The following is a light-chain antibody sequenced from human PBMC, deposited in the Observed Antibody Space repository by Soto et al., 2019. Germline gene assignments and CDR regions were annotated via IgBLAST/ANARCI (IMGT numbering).Light chain of an antibody. V-gene: IGKV1-5*01. Sequence: DIQLNQSTSTLSASVGDRVTITCRASQRITSWLAWYHQKPGKAPKLLIYDASRLQSGVPARFSGSGSGTEFTLTISSLQTDDFANYYCQQYDSYYTFGQGNKLDIK. J-gene: IGKJ2*01. CDR3: QQYDSYYT. CDR2: DAS. CDR1: QRITSW.